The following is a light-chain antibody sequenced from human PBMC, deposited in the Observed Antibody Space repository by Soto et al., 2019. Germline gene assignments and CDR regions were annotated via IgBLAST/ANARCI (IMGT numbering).Light chain of an antibody. Sequence: EVVLTQSPATLSLSPGARATLSCMASENVRTFVDWYQQKPGQAPRLLIYGASNRATGIPARFSGSGSGTDFTLTISNLEPEDFAVYYCQQHSHWPPWTFGQGTRVEIQ. CDR3: QQHSHWPPWT. CDR1: ENVRTF. V-gene: IGKV3-11*01. CDR2: GAS. J-gene: IGKJ1*01.